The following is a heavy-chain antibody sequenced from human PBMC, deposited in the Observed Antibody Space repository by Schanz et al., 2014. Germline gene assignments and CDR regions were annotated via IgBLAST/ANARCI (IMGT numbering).Heavy chain of an antibody. Sequence: VQLVESGGGLVQPGGSLRLSCAASGFNFSSYGMHWVRQAPGKGLEWVALISYDGSSKNHADSVQGRFTISRDNSQNTLYLQMNTLRTEDTAVYYCAKHVRSLTGNDYWGQGTLVTVSS. D-gene: IGHD3-9*01. J-gene: IGHJ4*02. V-gene: IGHV3-30*18. CDR2: ISYDGSSK. CDR1: GFNFSSYG. CDR3: AKHVRSLTGNDY.